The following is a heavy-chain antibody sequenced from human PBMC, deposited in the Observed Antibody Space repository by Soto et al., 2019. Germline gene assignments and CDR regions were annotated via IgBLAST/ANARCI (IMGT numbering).Heavy chain of an antibody. Sequence: EVQLVESGGGLVKPGGSLRLSCAASGFTFSNAWMNWVRQAPGKGLEWVGRIKSKTDGGTTDYAAHVKGRFTISRDDSKNTLYLQMNSLKTEDTAVYYCTTDLIAAKPSVDYWGQGTLVTVSS. CDR2: IKSKTDGGTT. CDR1: GFTFSNAW. V-gene: IGHV3-15*07. CDR3: TTDLIAAKPSVDY. D-gene: IGHD6-13*01. J-gene: IGHJ4*02.